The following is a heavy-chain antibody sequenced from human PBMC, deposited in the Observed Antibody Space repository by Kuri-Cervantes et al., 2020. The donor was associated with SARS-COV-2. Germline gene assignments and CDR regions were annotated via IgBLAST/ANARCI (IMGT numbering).Heavy chain of an antibody. CDR3: AKAWRGQWLASYYYGMEV. D-gene: IGHD6-19*01. CDR1: GFTFSSYA. CDR2: ISGSGGST. V-gene: IGHV3-23*01. J-gene: IGHJ6*02. Sequence: GESLKISCAASGFTFSSYAMSWVRQAPGKGLEWVSAISGSGGSTYYADSVKGRFTISRDNSKNTLYLQMNSLRAEDTAVYYCAKAWRGQWLASYYYGMEVWGQGTTVTVSS.